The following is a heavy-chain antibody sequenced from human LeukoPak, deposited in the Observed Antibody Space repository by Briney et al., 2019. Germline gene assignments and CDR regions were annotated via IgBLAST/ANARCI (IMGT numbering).Heavy chain of an antibody. Sequence: SETLSLTCTVSGDSVSSGTYYWSWVRQPPGKGLEWIGFMSYSGSTNYNPSLKSRVTISVDMSKNQFSLKVRSVTAADPAVYYCARGPYVWGQGTMVTVSS. CDR2: MSYSGST. J-gene: IGHJ3*01. V-gene: IGHV4-61*01. CDR1: GDSVSSGTYY. CDR3: ARGPYV.